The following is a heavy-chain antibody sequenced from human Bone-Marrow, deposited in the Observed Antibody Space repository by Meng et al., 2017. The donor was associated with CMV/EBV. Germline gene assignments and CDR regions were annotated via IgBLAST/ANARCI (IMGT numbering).Heavy chain of an antibody. CDR3: AKGPYPFDP. J-gene: IGHJ5*02. CDR2: IRYDGSNK. CDR1: GFTFSSYR. Sequence: LGLVWASSGFTFSSYRMHGVRQAPGKGLEWVAFIRYDGSNKYYADSVKGRFTISRDNSKNTLYLQMNSLRAEDTAVYYCAKGPYPFDPWGQGTLVTVSS. D-gene: IGHD2-2*01. V-gene: IGHV3-30*02.